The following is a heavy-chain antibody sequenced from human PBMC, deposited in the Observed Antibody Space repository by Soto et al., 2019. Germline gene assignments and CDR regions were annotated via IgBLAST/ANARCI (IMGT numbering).Heavy chain of an antibody. Sequence: PGGSLRLSCAASGFTFSSYSMNWVRQAPGKGLEWVSSISSSSSYIYYADSVKGRFTISRDNAKNSLYLQMNSLRAEDTAVYYCARDESVVPAARGDAFDIWGQGTMVPVSS. J-gene: IGHJ3*02. V-gene: IGHV3-21*01. CDR1: GFTFSSYS. CDR3: ARDESVVPAARGDAFDI. D-gene: IGHD2-2*01. CDR2: ISSSSSYI.